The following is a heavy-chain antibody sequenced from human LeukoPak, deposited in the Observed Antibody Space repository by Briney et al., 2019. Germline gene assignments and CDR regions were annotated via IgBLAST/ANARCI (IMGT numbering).Heavy chain of an antibody. CDR1: GFTFSDYY. V-gene: IGHV3-11*01. D-gene: IGHD3-16*02. Sequence: GGSLRLSCAASGFTFSDYYMSWIRQAPGKGLEWASYISSSGSTIYYADSVKGRFTISRDNAKNSLYLQMNSLRAEDTAVYYCARAHSPYYDYVWGSYRPIDYFDYWGQGTLVTVSS. CDR3: ARAHSPYYDYVWGSYRPIDYFDY. CDR2: ISSSGSTI. J-gene: IGHJ4*02.